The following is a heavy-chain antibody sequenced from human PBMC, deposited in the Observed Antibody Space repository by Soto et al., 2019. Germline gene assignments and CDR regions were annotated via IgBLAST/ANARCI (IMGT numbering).Heavy chain of an antibody. D-gene: IGHD1-26*01. CDR1: GFTFSSYA. CDR2: IRGSGGNT. CDR3: ANYLTAVGSTSPFDY. Sequence: GGSLRLSCAASGFTFSSYAMSWVRQAPGKGLEWVSSIRGSGGNTYYADSVKGRFSISRDNSKNTLFLQMNTLGADDTAVYYCANYLTAVGSTSPFDYWGRGTLVTVSS. V-gene: IGHV3-23*01. J-gene: IGHJ4*02.